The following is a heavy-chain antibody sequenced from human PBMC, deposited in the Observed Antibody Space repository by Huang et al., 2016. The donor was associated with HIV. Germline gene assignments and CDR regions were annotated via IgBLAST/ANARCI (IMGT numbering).Heavy chain of an antibody. CDR3: ARGRGTSWSFFDT. V-gene: IGHV4-34*01. Sequence: QVRLDQWGAGLLKPSETLTLTCAVYGDSLSGFFWSWIRQSPGRGLELIGEINQNGRTKSNPSLKSRVTIAIDTSKKQFSLKLKAVTADDTSTYYCARGRGTSWSFFDTWGQGSFVTVSS. CDR1: GDSLSGFF. CDR2: INQNGRT. J-gene: IGHJ5*02. D-gene: IGHD2-2*01.